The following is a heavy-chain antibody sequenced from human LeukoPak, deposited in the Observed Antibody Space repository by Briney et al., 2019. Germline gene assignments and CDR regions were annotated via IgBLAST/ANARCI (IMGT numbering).Heavy chain of an antibody. J-gene: IGHJ6*03. Sequence: GGSLRLSCTASGFTFSSYSMNWVRQAPGKGLEWVSYISSSSNIIYYADSVKGRFTISRDSAKNSLYLQMNSLRAEDTALYYCARRGTTVTTPDYYYYYMDVWGKGTTVTVSS. CDR2: ISSSSNII. CDR3: ARRGTTVTTPDYYYYYMDV. V-gene: IGHV3-48*01. CDR1: GFTFSSYS. D-gene: IGHD4-11*01.